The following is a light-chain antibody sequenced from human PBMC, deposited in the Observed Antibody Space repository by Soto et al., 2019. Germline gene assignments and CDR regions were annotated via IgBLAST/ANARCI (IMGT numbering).Light chain of an antibody. CDR1: SSNIGSPYD. Sequence: QSALTQPPSVSGAPGQRVAISCTGSSSNIGSPYDVHWYQQLPGKAPKLLIYGNTNRPSGVPDRFSGSKSGTSASLAITGLQAEDEADYYCQSYDRSLQWVFGGGTKLTVL. J-gene: IGLJ3*02. V-gene: IGLV1-40*01. CDR2: GNT. CDR3: QSYDRSLQWV.